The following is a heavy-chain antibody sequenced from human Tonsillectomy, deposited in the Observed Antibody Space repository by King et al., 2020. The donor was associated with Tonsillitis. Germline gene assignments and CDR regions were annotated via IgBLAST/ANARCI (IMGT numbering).Heavy chain of an antibody. CDR1: GGSISSSSYF. Sequence: QLQESGPGLVKPSETLSLTCKVSGGSISSSSYFWDWIRQPPGKGLEWIGSIYYSGSTYYNPSLKCRVTISVDTSKNQFSLKLSSVTAAETAVYYCARRATGIVVVPATRDAFDIWGQGTMVTVSS. V-gene: IGHV4-39*01. CDR2: IYYSGST. D-gene: IGHD2-2*01. J-gene: IGHJ3*02. CDR3: ARRATGIVVVPATRDAFDI.